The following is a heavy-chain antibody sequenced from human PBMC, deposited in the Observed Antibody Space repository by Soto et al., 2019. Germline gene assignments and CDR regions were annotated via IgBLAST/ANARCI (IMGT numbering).Heavy chain of an antibody. CDR2: IYYSGST. D-gene: IGHD2-2*01. J-gene: IGHJ6*02. CDR3: ARDCSSTSCYGYYGGYYGMDV. CDR1: GGSISSYY. V-gene: IGHV4-59*01. Sequence: PSETLSLTCTVSGGSISSYYWSWIRQPPGKGLEWIGYIYYSGSTNYNPSLKSRVTISVDTSKNQFSLKLSSVTAADTAVYYCARDCSSTSCYGYYGGYYGMDVWGQGTTVTVS.